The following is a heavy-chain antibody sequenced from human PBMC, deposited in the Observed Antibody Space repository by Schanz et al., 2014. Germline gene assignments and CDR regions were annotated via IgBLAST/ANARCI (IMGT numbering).Heavy chain of an antibody. CDR2: VSRSTPDI. J-gene: IGHJ3*02. CDR3: ARGPSTGAFDI. V-gene: IGHV3-23*01. Sequence: EVQLLESGGGLVQPGGSLRLSCAASGFTFSTHAMNWVHQAPGKGLEWVSYVSRSTPDIYYADSVKGRFTISRDNSKNTLYLQMNSLRAEDTAVYFCARGPSTGAFDIWGQGTMVTVSS. CDR1: GFTFSTHA.